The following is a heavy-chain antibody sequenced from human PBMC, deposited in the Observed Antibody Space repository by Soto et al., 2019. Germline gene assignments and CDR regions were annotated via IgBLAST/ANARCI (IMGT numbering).Heavy chain of an antibody. D-gene: IGHD6-6*01. Sequence: GGSLRLSCAASGFTFSSYAMSWVRQAPGKGLEWVSAISGSGGSTYYADSVKGRFTISRDNSKNTLYLQMNSLRAEDTAVYYCAISAQRYYYYGMDVWGQGTTVTVSS. CDR2: ISGSGGST. J-gene: IGHJ6*02. CDR3: AISAQRYYYYGMDV. CDR1: GFTFSSYA. V-gene: IGHV3-23*01.